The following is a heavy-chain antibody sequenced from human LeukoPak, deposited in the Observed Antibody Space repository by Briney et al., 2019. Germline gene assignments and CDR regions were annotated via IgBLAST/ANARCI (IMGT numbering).Heavy chain of an antibody. CDR3: ATDLGELPRADY. CDR2: FDPEDGET. Sequence: GASVKVSCKVSGYTLTELSMHWVRQAPGKGLEWMGGFDPEDGETIYAQKFQGRVTMTEDTSTDTAYMELSSLRSEDTAVYYCATDLGELPRADYWGQGTLVTVSS. J-gene: IGHJ4*02. D-gene: IGHD1-26*01. CDR1: GYTLTELS. V-gene: IGHV1-24*01.